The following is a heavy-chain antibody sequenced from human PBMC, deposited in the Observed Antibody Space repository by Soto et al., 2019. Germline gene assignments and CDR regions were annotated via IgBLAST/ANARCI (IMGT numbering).Heavy chain of an antibody. Sequence: QVQLQQWGAGLLKPSETLSLTWAVYGGSFSGYYWSWIRQPPGKGLEWIGEINHSGSTNYNPSLKSRVTISVDTSKNQFSLKLSSVTAADTAVYYCARCGGSSSCIVWGQGTLVTVSS. J-gene: IGHJ4*02. CDR3: ARCGGSSSCIV. CDR1: GGSFSGYY. V-gene: IGHV4-34*01. D-gene: IGHD6-6*01. CDR2: INHSGST.